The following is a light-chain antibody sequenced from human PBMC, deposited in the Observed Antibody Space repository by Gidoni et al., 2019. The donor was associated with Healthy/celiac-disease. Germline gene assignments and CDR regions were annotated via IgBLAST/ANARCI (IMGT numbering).Light chain of an antibody. J-gene: IGKJ1*01. CDR2: GAS. Sequence: DIVMTQSPATLSVPPGERATLSCRASQSVSSNLAWYQQKPGQAPRLLIYGASTRATGIPVRFSGSGSGTEFAITISSLQSEDFAVYYCQQYDNWPRTFGQGTKVEFK. CDR1: QSVSSN. V-gene: IGKV3-15*01. CDR3: QQYDNWPRT.